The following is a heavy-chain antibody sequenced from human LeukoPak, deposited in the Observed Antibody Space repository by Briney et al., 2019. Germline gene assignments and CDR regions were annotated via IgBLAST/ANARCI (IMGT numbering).Heavy chain of an antibody. Sequence: PGRSLRLSCAASGFTFSNYFMHWVRQAPGKGLEWVADIANDGSHTFYVESVKGRFTISRDNSKNTLYLQMNSLRAEDTAVYFCARERQDTVIHSGAFDIWGQGTMVTVSS. CDR2: IANDGSHT. CDR3: ARERQDTVIHSGAFDI. D-gene: IGHD2-21*02. V-gene: IGHV3-30*04. CDR1: GFTFSNYF. J-gene: IGHJ3*02.